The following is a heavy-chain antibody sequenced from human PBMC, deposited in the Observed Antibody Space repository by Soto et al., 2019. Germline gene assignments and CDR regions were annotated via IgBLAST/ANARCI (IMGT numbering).Heavy chain of an antibody. V-gene: IGHV1-69*12. CDR3: AINYCDSSGYYRHYLAPYCYYGMDV. D-gene: IGHD3-22*01. CDR2: IIPIFGTA. CDR1: GGTFSSYA. Sequence: QVQLVQSGAEVKKPGSSVKVSCKASGGTFSSYAISWVRQAPGQGLEWMGGIIPIFGTANYAQKFQGRVTISADESTSKAYMELSSLSSEDTTVYYCAINYCDSSGYYRHYLAPYCYYGMDVWGQGTTVTVSS. J-gene: IGHJ6*02.